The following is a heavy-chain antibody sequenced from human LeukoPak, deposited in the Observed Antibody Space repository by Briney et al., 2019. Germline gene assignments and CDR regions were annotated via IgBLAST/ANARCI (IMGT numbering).Heavy chain of an antibody. CDR1: GDSISSSSYY. Sequence: SETLSLTCTVSGDSISSSSYYWGWIRQPPGKGLEWIGSFYYSGSTYYNPSLKSRVTISVDTSKNQFSLKLNSVTAADTAVYYCARPAPRSGSYYSYFDYWGQGTLVTVSS. D-gene: IGHD3-10*01. V-gene: IGHV4-39*01. CDR3: ARPAPRSGSYYSYFDY. J-gene: IGHJ4*02. CDR2: FYYSGST.